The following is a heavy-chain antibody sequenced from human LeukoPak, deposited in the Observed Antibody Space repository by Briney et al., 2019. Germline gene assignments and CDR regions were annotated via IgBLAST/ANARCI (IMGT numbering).Heavy chain of an antibody. CDR2: MSFDGSNK. Sequence: PGRSLRLSCVASGFTFSSFGMHWVRQSPGKGPEWLAVMSFDGSNKYYLDSVKGRFTISRDNSKNTLYLQMNSLRVEDTAVYYCAKDTWGGWLPPASRDYYGMDVWGQGTAVTVSS. V-gene: IGHV3-30*18. CDR3: AKDTWGGWLPPASRDYYGMDV. D-gene: IGHD5-24*01. CDR1: GFTFSSFG. J-gene: IGHJ6*02.